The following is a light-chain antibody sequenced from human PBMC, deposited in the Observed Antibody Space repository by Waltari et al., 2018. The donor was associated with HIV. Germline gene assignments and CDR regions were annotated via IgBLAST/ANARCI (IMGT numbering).Light chain of an antibody. CDR1: SSDVGGYDY. Sequence: QSALTQPRPVSGSPGPSVTISCTGTSSDVGGYDYVSWYQQHPGEAPKLIIYDVSKRPSGVPDRFSGSKSGNTASLTISGLQAEDEADYYCCSYAGSDTFVLFGGGTKVTVL. J-gene: IGLJ2*01. CDR2: DVS. V-gene: IGLV2-11*01. CDR3: CSYAGSDTFVL.